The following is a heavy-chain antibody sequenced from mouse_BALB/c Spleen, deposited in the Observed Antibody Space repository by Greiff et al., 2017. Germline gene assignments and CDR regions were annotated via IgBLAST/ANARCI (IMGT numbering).Heavy chain of an antibody. J-gene: IGHJ3*01. CDR1: GFTFSSYA. CDR2: ISSGGST. Sequence: EVHLVESGGGLVKPGGSLKLSCAASGFTFSSYAMSWVRQTPEKRLEWVASISSGGSTYYPDSVKGRFTISRDNARNILYLQMSSLRSEDTAMYYCARSIYYDYDVLAYWGQGTLVTVSA. CDR3: ARSIYYDYDVLAY. V-gene: IGHV5-6-5*01. D-gene: IGHD2-4*01.